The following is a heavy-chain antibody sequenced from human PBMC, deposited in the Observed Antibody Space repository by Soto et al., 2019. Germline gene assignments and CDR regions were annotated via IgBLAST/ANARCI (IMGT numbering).Heavy chain of an antibody. J-gene: IGHJ4*02. CDR3: AREESLGLDY. V-gene: IGHV3-30*03. Sequence: QVQLVESGGGVVQPGRSLRLSCEASGFTFSPYGMHWVRQAPGKGLEWVAVISFDGRNKYNADSVKGRFTISRDNSKNTLYLQVNRLRAEDTAGYYGAREESLGLDYWGQGALVTVSS. CDR1: GFTFSPYG. D-gene: IGHD7-27*01. CDR2: ISFDGRNK.